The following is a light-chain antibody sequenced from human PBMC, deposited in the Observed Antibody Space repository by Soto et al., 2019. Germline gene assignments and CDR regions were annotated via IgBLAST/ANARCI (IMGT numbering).Light chain of an antibody. V-gene: IGKV4-1*01. J-gene: IGKJ1*01. Sequence: DIVMTQSPDSLAVSLGERATINCKSSQSILYSSNNINYLAWFQQKPGQPPKMLIYWASARESGVPDRFSGSGSGTDFTLTISRLQAEDVAVYYCQQYYTAWTFGQGTKVEIK. CDR1: QSILYSSNNINY. CDR3: QQYYTAWT. CDR2: WAS.